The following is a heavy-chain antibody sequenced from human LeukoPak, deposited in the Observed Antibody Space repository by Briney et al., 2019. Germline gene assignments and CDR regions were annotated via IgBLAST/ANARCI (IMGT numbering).Heavy chain of an antibody. Sequence: GGSLRLSCAASGFTFSSYSMNWVRQAPGKGLEWVSSISSSSSYIYYADSVKGRFTISRDNAKNTLYLQMNSLRAEDTAVYYCAKEGMDVLRFLEWLPTHAFDIWGQGTMVTVSS. CDR2: ISSSSSYI. CDR3: AKEGMDVLRFLEWLPTHAFDI. D-gene: IGHD3-3*01. V-gene: IGHV3-21*01. J-gene: IGHJ3*02. CDR1: GFTFSSYS.